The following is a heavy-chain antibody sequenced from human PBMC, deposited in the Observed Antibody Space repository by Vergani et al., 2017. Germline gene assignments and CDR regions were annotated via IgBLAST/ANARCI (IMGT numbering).Heavy chain of an antibody. J-gene: IGHJ4*02. CDR3: ARGLWDCTHIRCSPPSY. D-gene: IGHD2-8*01. Sequence: EVQLVESGGGLVKPGGSLRLSCAASGFSFSSYSMNWVRQAPGKGLEWVASISGSSSYVFYRDSVEGRFTITRDNAKKSVYLQMNSLRAEDTAMYCCARGLWDCTHIRCSPPSYWGQGTEVTVSS. V-gene: IGHV3-21*02. CDR2: ISGSSSYV. CDR1: GFSFSSYS.